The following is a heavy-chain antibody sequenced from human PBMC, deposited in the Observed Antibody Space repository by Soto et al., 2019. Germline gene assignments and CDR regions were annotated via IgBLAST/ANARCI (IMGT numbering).Heavy chain of an antibody. Sequence: VQLVESGGGVVQPGRSLRLSCAPSGFTFSRFGMHWVRQAPGKGLEWVALISYDGSNKYYADSVQGRFTISRDNSRSTLYLQMSSLRAEDTAVYYCARDQVYEWNDNFYYGMDVWGQGTTVTVSS. CDR2: ISYDGSNK. CDR3: ARDQVYEWNDNFYYGMDV. J-gene: IGHJ6*02. V-gene: IGHV3-30*19. CDR1: GFTFSRFG. D-gene: IGHD1-20*01.